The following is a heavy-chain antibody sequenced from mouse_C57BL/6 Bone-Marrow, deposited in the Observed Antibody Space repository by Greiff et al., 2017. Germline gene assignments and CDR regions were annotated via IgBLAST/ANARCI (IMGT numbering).Heavy chain of an antibody. CDR1: GYTFTDYY. V-gene: IGHV1-26*01. CDR3: APYAVDY. J-gene: IGHJ4*01. Sequence: EVQLQQSGPELVKPGASVKISCKASGYTFTDYYMNWVKQSHGKSLEWIGDINPNNGGTSYNQKFKGKATLTVDKSSSTAYMELRSLTSEESAVYYCAPYAVDYWGQGTSVTVSS. CDR2: INPNNGGT.